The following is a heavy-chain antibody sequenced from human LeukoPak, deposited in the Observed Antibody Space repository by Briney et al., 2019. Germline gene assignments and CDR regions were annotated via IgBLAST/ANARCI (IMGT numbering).Heavy chain of an antibody. J-gene: IGHJ4*02. D-gene: IGHD5-12*01. Sequence: PSETLSLTCTVSGGSISSYYWSWIRQPPGKGLERIGYTYYSGSTNYNPSLKSRVTISVDTSKNQFSLKLSSVTAADTAVYYCARGGLRTFDYWGRGTLVTVSS. V-gene: IGHV4-59*01. CDR3: ARGGLRTFDY. CDR1: GGSISSYY. CDR2: TYYSGST.